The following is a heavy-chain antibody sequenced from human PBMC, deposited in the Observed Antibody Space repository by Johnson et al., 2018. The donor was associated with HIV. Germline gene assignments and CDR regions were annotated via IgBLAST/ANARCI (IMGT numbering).Heavy chain of an antibody. CDR2: ISYDGSNK. Sequence: QVQLVESGGGVVQPGRSLRLSCAASGFTFTNYAMYWVRQAPGKGLEWVALISYDGSNKYYADSVKGRFTISRDNSKNTLYLQMNSLRAEDTAVYYCARDEITMIVVVKGDAFDIWGQGTMVTVSS. V-gene: IGHV3-30-3*01. CDR1: GFTFTNYA. J-gene: IGHJ3*02. CDR3: ARDEITMIVVVKGDAFDI. D-gene: IGHD3-22*01.